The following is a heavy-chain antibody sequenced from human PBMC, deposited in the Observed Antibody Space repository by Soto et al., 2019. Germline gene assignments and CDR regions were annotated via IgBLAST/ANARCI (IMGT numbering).Heavy chain of an antibody. J-gene: IGHJ6*02. CDR1: GGTFSSYA. CDR2: IIPIFGTA. Sequence: QVQLVQSGAEVKKAGSSVKVSCKASGGTFSSYAISWVRQAPGQGLEWMGGIIPIFGTANYAQKFQGRVTITADESTSTAYMELSSLRSEDTAVYYCAREDCSGGSCYTRAYYYYGMDDWGQGTTVTVSS. CDR3: AREDCSGGSCYTRAYYYYGMDD. V-gene: IGHV1-69*12. D-gene: IGHD2-15*01.